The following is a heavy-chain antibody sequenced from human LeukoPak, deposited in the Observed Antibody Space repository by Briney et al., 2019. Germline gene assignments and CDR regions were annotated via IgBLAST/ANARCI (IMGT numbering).Heavy chain of an antibody. D-gene: IGHD3-16*02. CDR2: IYYSGST. CDR1: GGSISSYY. V-gene: IGHV4-59*08. J-gene: IGHJ4*02. CDR3: ASSMITFGGVIVYFVY. Sequence: SETLSLTCTVSGGSISSYYWSWIRQPPGKGLEWIGDIYYSGSTNYNPSLKSRVTISVDTSKNQFSLKLSSVTAADSAVYYCASSMITFGGVIVYFVYWGQGTLVTVSS.